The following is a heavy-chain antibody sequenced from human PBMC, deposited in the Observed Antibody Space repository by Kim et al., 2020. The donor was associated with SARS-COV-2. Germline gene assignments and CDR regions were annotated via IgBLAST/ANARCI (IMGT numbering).Heavy chain of an antibody. D-gene: IGHD2-2*01. J-gene: IGHJ4*02. Sequence: SLKSRVTISLDTSKNQFSLKLSSVTAADTAVYYCARDQDCSSTSCYYFDYWGQGTLVTVSS. CDR3: ARDQDCSSTSCYYFDY. V-gene: IGHV4-31*02.